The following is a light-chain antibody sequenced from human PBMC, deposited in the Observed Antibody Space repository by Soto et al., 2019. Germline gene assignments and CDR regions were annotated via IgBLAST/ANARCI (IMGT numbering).Light chain of an antibody. CDR1: QSVSSKY. CDR2: GTS. V-gene: IGKV3-20*01. Sequence: EIVLTQSPGTLSSSLGERATLSCRASQSVSSKYLAWYQQKPGQSPRVLIYGTSMRSSGVPERFSGGGSGTDFTLTITRLEPEDFAVYYCQKYGSSLFTFGPGTKVDFK. CDR3: QKYGSSLFT. J-gene: IGKJ3*01.